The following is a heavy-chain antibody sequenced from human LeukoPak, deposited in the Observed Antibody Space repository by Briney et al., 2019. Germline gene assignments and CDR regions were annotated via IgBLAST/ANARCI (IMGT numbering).Heavy chain of an antibody. CDR2: IYYSGST. CDR1: GGSISSSSYY. J-gene: IGHJ6*03. CDR3: ARVWGSSSVDYYYYYMDV. D-gene: IGHD6-6*01. V-gene: IGHV4-39*01. Sequence: SETLSLTCTVSGGSISSSSYYWGWIRQPPGKGLECIGSIYYSGSTYYNPSLKSRVTISVDTSKNQFSLKLSSVTAADTAVYYCARVWGSSSVDYYYYYMDVWGKGTTVTVSS.